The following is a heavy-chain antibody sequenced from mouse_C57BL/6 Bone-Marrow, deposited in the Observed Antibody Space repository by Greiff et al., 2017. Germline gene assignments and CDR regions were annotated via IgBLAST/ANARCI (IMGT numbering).Heavy chain of an antibody. CDR3: ARQGDYDGDAMDY. J-gene: IGHJ4*01. Sequence: EVKLVESGGDLVKPGGSLKLSCAASGFTFSSYGMSWVRQTPDKRLEWVATISSGGSYTYYPDSVKGRFTISRDNAKNTLYLQMSSLKSEDTAMXYCARQGDYDGDAMDYWGQGTSVTVSS. CDR1: GFTFSSYG. CDR2: ISSGGSYT. D-gene: IGHD2-4*01. V-gene: IGHV5-6*01.